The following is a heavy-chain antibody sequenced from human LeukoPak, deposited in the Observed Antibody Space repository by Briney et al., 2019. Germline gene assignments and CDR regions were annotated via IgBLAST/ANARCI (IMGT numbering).Heavy chain of an antibody. CDR1: GFTFSSYW. CDR2: IKQDGSDK. D-gene: IGHD4-17*01. J-gene: IGHJ4*02. V-gene: IGHV3-7*05. CDR3: ARERTTVTSPLFDY. Sequence: GGSLRLSCAASGFTFSSYWMSWVRQAPGKGLEWVANIKQDGSDKYYVDSVKGRFTISRDNAKNSLYLQMNSLRAEDTAVYYCARERTTVTSPLFDYWGQGTLVTVSS.